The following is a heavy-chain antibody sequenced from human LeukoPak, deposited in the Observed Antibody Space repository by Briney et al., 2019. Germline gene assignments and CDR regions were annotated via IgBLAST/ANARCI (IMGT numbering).Heavy chain of an antibody. CDR3: ARDRGDYYYGSGSEFDY. V-gene: IGHV1-2*02. D-gene: IGHD3-10*01. Sequence: GASVKVSCKASGYTFTGYYMHWVRQAPGQGLEWMGWINPNSGGTNYAQKFQGRVTMTRDTSISTAYMELSRLRSDDTAVYYRARDRGDYYYGSGSEFDYWGQGTLVTVSS. CDR2: INPNSGGT. CDR1: GYTFTGYY. J-gene: IGHJ4*02.